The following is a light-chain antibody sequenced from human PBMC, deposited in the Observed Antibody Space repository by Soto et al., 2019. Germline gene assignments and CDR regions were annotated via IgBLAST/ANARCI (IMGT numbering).Light chain of an antibody. CDR2: WAS. V-gene: IGKV4-1*01. CDR3: QQYYAIPRT. J-gene: IGKJ1*01. CDR1: QSVLDRSKNKNY. Sequence: DIVMTQSPDSLAVSLGERAIINCKSSQSVLDRSKNKNYLTWYQQKPGQPPKPLIYWASTREFGVPDRFSGSGSGTDFTLSISSLQAEDVALYYCQQYYAIPRTFGQFTKVEI.